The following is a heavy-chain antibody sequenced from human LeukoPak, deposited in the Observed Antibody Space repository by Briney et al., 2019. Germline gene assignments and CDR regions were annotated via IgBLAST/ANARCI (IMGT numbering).Heavy chain of an antibody. D-gene: IGHD3-16*01. Sequence: QPGRSLRLSCAASGFTFSSHGMHWVRQAPGKGLQWVAFIRFGGSDKYYEDSVKGRFIISRDNSKNTLYLQMDNLRTADTAMYYCAKDRVVGGFGEIDYWGQGTLVTVSS. CDR2: IRFGGSDK. CDR3: AKDRVVGGFGEIDY. V-gene: IGHV3-30*02. J-gene: IGHJ4*02. CDR1: GFTFSSHG.